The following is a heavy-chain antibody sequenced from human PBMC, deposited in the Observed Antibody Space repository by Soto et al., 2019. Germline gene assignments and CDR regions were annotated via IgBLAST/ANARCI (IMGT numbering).Heavy chain of an antibody. CDR3: ARDLYHCSSTSCYNGFDY. CDR1: GFTFISYG. D-gene: IGHD2-2*02. V-gene: IGHV3-33*01. CDR2: IWYDGSNK. J-gene: IGHJ4*02. Sequence: PWGSLRLSCAASGFTFISYGIHFFRHSPVKGREWVAVIWYDGSNKYYADSVKGRFTISRDNSKNTLYLQMNSLRAEDTAVYYCARDLYHCSSTSCYNGFDYWGQGTLVTVSS.